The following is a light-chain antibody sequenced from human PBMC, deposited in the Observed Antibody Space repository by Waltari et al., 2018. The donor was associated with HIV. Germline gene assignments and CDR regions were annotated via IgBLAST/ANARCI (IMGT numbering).Light chain of an antibody. V-gene: IGLV3-19*01. Sequence: SSEVTQDPAVSVALGQTVRITCQGDTLRSYYASWYQQKPGQASVLVIYGKNNRPSWIPDRFSGSNSVSTASLTITGAQAEDEADYYCSSRDSSGHLVVFGGGTKLTVL. CDR2: GKN. CDR3: SSRDSSGHLVV. J-gene: IGLJ2*01. CDR1: TLRSYY.